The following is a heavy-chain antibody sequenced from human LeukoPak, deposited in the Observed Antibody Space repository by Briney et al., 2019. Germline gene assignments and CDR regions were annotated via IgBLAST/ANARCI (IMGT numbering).Heavy chain of an antibody. CDR2: IIPIFGTA. Sequence: ASVKVSCKASGGTFSSYAISWVRQAPGQGLEWMGGIIPIFGTANYAQKFQGRVTITTDESTSTAYMELSSLRSEDTAAYYRARGASEELPFGGAFDIWGQGTMVTVSS. V-gene: IGHV1-69*05. J-gene: IGHJ3*02. CDR3: ARGASEELPFGGAFDI. D-gene: IGHD1-26*01. CDR1: GGTFSSYA.